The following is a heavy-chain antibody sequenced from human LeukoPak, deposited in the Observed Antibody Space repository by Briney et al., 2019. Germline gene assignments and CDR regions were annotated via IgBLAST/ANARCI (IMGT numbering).Heavy chain of an antibody. CDR2: FDPEDDKT. V-gene: IGHV1-24*01. CDR1: GYTLTELS. D-gene: IGHD5-18*01. Sequence: ASVKVSCKVSGYTLTELSMNWVRQAPGKGLEWMGGFDPEDDKTIYAQKLQGRVTMTEDTSADTAYMELSSLRSEDTAMYCCATVRGYSYGRFFGDFDHWGQGTLVTVSS. J-gene: IGHJ4*02. CDR3: ATVRGYSYGRFFGDFDH.